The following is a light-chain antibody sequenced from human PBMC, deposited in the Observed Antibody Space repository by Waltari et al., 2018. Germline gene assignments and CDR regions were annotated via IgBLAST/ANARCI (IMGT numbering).Light chain of an antibody. CDR1: PSISSY. CDR3: QQRSNWTLT. V-gene: IGKV3-11*01. J-gene: IGKJ1*01. Sequence: EIVLTQSSGPLFLSPGGRATLPCTASPSISSYLAWYQQKPGPAPRLLIYDASNRATGIPARFSGSASGTDFTLTISSLEPEDFAVYYCQQRSNWTLTFGQGTKVEIK. CDR2: DAS.